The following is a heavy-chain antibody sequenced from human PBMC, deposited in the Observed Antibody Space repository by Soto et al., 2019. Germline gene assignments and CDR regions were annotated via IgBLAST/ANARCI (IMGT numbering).Heavy chain of an antibody. CDR2: IVREGSEK. Sequence: QGQLVESGGGVVQPGRSLRLSCAASGFAFSNHGMHWVRQAPGKGLEWLAVIVREGSEKFYADSVKGRFTISRDNSKNTLYLEMSSLRAEDTAVYYCAIYDDYDDNGLDLWGQGTLVTVSS. J-gene: IGHJ4*02. D-gene: IGHD4-17*01. V-gene: IGHV3-33*01. CDR3: AIYDDYDDNGLDL. CDR1: GFAFSNHG.